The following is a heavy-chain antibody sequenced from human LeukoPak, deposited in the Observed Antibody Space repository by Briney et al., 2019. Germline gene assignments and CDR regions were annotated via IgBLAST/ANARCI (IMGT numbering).Heavy chain of an antibody. J-gene: IGHJ4*02. CDR1: GYSFTGYH. D-gene: IGHD6-19*01. Sequence: ASVKVSCKASGYSFTGYHIHWVRQAPGHEPEWVGWINPDTGGTKCAQKFQGRVTLTRDTSINTAYMELNGLRSDDTAMYYCARDVPGYSSYFDYWGQGTVVTVSS. CDR2: INPDTGGT. CDR3: ARDVPGYSSYFDY. V-gene: IGHV1-2*02.